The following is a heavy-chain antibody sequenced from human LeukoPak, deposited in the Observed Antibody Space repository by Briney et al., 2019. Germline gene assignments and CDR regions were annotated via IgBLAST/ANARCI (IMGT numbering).Heavy chain of an antibody. D-gene: IGHD3-10*01. J-gene: IGHJ4*02. V-gene: IGHV3-9*01. CDR2: IAWNSGNT. CDR1: GFTFDNYA. Sequence: GRSLRLSCAASGFTFDNYAMHWVRQAPGKGLEWVSGIAWNSGNTGFADSVEGRFTISRDNAENSLYLQMNSLTPEDTAFYFCAKDMNSYGSGSSYNPWGPFDSWGQGTLVTVSS. CDR3: AKDMNSYGSGSSYNPWGPFDS.